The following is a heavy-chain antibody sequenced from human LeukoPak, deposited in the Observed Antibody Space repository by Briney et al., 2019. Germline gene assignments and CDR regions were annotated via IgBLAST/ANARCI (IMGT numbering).Heavy chain of an antibody. CDR2: FYYIGGT. V-gene: IGHV4-39*01. Sequence: SETLSLTCTVSRGSISSSSYYWGGIRQPPGKRLEWIGSFYYIGGTYYNPSLEGRVTISADSSKNQFSLKLTPVTAADTALYYCARILTTFDSWGQGTLVTVSS. CDR1: RGSISSSSYY. D-gene: IGHD4-11*01. CDR3: ARILTTFDS. J-gene: IGHJ4*02.